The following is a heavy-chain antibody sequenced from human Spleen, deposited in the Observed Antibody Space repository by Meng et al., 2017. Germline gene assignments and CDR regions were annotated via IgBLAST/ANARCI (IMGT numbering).Heavy chain of an antibody. D-gene: IGHD5-18*01. Sequence: SSAKVSCKASGGTFSSYTISWVRQAPGQGLEWMGGIIPIFGTANYAQKFKGRVTITADKSMSTAYMELGSLRTEDTAVNYCARGEALQLWFNDWGQGTLVTVSS. CDR2: IIPIFGTA. J-gene: IGHJ4*01. V-gene: IGHV1-69*06. CDR3: ARGEALQLWFND. CDR1: GGTFSSYT.